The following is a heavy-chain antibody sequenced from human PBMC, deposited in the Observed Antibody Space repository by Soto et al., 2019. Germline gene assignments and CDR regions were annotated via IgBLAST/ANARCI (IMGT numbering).Heavy chain of an antibody. J-gene: IGHJ5*02. V-gene: IGHV1-69*01. CDR3: ARSTGSGFRPGTHRFNWFDP. D-gene: IGHD5-12*01. Sequence: QVQLVQSGAEVKQPGSSVKVSCQASGVTFSSFAISWVRQAPGQGPEWMGGIIPIFRTPNYAQNFQGRVTITADESTSSVYMELSRLRSEDTAVYYCARSTGSGFRPGTHRFNWFDPWGQGTLVTVSS. CDR1: GVTFSSFA. CDR2: IIPIFRTP.